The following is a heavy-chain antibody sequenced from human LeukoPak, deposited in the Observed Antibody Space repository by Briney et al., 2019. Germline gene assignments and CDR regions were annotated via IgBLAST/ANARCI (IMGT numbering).Heavy chain of an antibody. CDR3: AKDSPLGYYDSSGYLDY. D-gene: IGHD3-22*01. CDR2: ISGSGGST. CDR1: GFPFSSYA. V-gene: IGHV3-23*01. J-gene: IGHJ4*02. Sequence: PGGSLRLSCAASGFPFSSYAMSWVRQAPGKGLEWVSAISGSGGSTYYADSGKGRFTISRDNSKNTLYLQMNGLRAEDTAVYYCAKDSPLGYYDSSGYLDYWGQGTLVTVSS.